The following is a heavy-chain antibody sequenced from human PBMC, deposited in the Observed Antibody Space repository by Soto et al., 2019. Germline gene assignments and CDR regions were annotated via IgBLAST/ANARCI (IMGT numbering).Heavy chain of an antibody. Sequence: EVQLLESGGGLVQPGGSLRLSCAASGFTFSSYAMSWVRQAPGKGLEWDSAISGSGGSTYYADSVKGRFTTSRDNSKNTLYLQMDSLRAEDTAVYYCAKDLSYCSGGSCYPGPYYVDYWGQVSLV. D-gene: IGHD2-15*01. CDR1: GFTFSSYA. CDR3: AKDLSYCSGGSCYPGPYYVDY. J-gene: IGHJ4*02. CDR2: ISGSGGST. V-gene: IGHV3-23*01.